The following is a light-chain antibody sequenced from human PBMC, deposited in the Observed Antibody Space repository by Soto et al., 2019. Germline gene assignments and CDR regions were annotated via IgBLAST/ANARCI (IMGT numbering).Light chain of an antibody. CDR2: DAS. V-gene: IGKV3-15*01. CDR3: HQYNNWWT. Sequence: EVVMTQSPATLSVSPGERATLSCRASQTVRDNLGWYQQKPGQPPRLLIYDASTRATGIPARFSGSGSGTEFTLIISSLQSEDFAIYYCHQYNNWWTFGQGTKVDIK. J-gene: IGKJ1*01. CDR1: QTVRDN.